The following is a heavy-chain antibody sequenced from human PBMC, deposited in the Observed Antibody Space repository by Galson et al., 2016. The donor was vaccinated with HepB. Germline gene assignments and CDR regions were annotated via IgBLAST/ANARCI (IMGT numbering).Heavy chain of an antibody. CDR1: GDSISNDGNY. J-gene: IGHJ4*02. CDR3: ARYLRGSRSSMFDY. V-gene: IGHV4-31*03. Sequence: TLSLTCTVSGDSISNDGNYWSWTRQHPGKGLEFIGYIYHSGSTYYNPSLRSRVTISVDTSENQFSLKLSSVTAADTAVYYCARYLRGSRSSMFDYWGQGTLVTVSS. D-gene: IGHD6-6*01. CDR2: IYHSGST.